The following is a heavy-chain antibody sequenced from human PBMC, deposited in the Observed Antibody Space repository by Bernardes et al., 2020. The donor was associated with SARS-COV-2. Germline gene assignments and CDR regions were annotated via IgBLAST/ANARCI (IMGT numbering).Heavy chain of an antibody. D-gene: IGHD3-16*01. CDR1: GFDISTYW. J-gene: IGHJ4*02. CDR2: INPVAEGSVT. V-gene: IGHV3-74*01. Sequence: GGSLRLSCAASGFDISTYWMHWVHQGPGKGLVWVSRINPVAEGSVTNYAGSVRGRFTISRDIAKNTFYLQMNGLRPEDTAVYYCSRDTFGPFDSWGQGTLVTVAS. CDR3: SRDTFGPFDS.